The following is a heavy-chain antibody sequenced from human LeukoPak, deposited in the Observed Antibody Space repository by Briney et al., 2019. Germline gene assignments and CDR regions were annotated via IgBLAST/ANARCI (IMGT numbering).Heavy chain of an antibody. Sequence: PSQTLSLTCTVSGGSISSGSYYWSCIRQPAGKGLERIGRIYTRGTTNYNPSLSSQANISLDTSKNQISLKLSSVTAADTAVYYCARAPKDGYCSSTSCYGGYMDVWGKGTTVTVSS. J-gene: IGHJ6*03. CDR3: ARAPKDGYCSSTSCYGGYMDV. V-gene: IGHV4-61*02. CDR2: IYTRGTT. D-gene: IGHD2-2*03. CDR1: GGSISSGSYY.